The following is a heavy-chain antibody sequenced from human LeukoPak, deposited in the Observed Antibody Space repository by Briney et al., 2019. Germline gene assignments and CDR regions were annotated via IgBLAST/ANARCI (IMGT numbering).Heavy chain of an antibody. CDR1: GGSISSGGYY. V-gene: IGHV4-31*03. Sequence: SETLSLTCTVSGGSISSGGYYWSWIRQHPGKGLEWIGYIYYSGSTYYNPSLKSRVTISVDTSKNQFSLKLSSVTAADTAVYYCARESDYYGSDDYFDYWGQGTLVTASS. J-gene: IGHJ4*02. CDR3: ARESDYYGSDDYFDY. CDR2: IYYSGST. D-gene: IGHD3-10*01.